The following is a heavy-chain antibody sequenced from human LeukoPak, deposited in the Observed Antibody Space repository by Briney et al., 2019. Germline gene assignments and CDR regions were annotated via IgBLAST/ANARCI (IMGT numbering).Heavy chain of an antibody. V-gene: IGHV3-23*01. Sequence: GGSLRLSCAASGFSFSSYAMSWVRQAPGKGLEWFSGICGNDGKTYYADSVKGRFTISRDNSKNTLHLQMNSLRAEDTALYYCAKDTGGSCYSAIAYWGQGAPVTVST. CDR2: ICGNDGKT. CDR1: GFSFSSYA. CDR3: AKDTGGSCYSAIAY. J-gene: IGHJ4*02. D-gene: IGHD2-15*01.